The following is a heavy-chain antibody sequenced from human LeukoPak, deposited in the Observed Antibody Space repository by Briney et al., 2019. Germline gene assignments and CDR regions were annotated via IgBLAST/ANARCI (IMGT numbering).Heavy chain of an antibody. D-gene: IGHD3-16*01. Sequence: SETLSLTCTVSGGSISTYYWNWIRQAPGKGLEWIGYVYSIGRTTSNPTLRSRVTISVDTSKNQFSLRLTSVTAADTAVYYCAREHSVGGGLDAFDMWGQGTMVIVSS. CDR3: AREHSVGGGLDAFDM. CDR1: GGSISTYY. CDR2: VYSIGRT. V-gene: IGHV4-59*01. J-gene: IGHJ3*02.